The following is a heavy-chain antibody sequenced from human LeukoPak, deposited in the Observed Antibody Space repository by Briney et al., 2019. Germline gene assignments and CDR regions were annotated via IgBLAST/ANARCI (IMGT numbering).Heavy chain of an antibody. CDR2: INPNSGGT. CDR3: ARNAPQGIAVAGTNYYYMDV. J-gene: IGHJ6*03. Sequence: GASVKVSCKASGYTFTGYYMHWVRQAPGQGLEWMGWINPNSGGTNYAQKFQGRVTMTRDMSTSTVYMELSSLRSEDTAVYYCARNAPQGIAVAGTNYYYMDVWGKGTTVTVSS. D-gene: IGHD6-19*01. V-gene: IGHV1-2*02. CDR1: GYTFTGYY.